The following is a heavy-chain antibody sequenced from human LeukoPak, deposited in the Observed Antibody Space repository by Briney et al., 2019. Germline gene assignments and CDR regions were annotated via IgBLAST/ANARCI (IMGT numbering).Heavy chain of an antibody. CDR1: GGFCSGYY. V-gene: IGHV4-34*01. CDR3: ARGRKWIQLWSLDY. J-gene: IGHJ4*02. Sequence: SETLFLTCAVYGGFCSGYYWSWIRQPPGKGLEWIGEINHSGSTNYNPSLKSRVTISVDTSKNQFSLKLSSVTAADTAVYYCARGRKWIQLWSLDYWGQGTLVTVSS. CDR2: INHSGST. D-gene: IGHD5-18*01.